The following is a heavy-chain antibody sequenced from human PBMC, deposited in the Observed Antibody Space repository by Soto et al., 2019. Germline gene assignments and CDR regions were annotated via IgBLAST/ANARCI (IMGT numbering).Heavy chain of an antibody. J-gene: IGHJ3*02. CDR1: GFIFSSFS. CDR3: ANPKKAVWSGYRDVFDI. D-gene: IGHD3-3*01. V-gene: IGHV3-21*01. Sequence: PGGSLRLSCAASGFIFSSFSMNWVRQAPGKGLEWVSSISSSSSYIHYADSVKGRFTISRDNSKNTLYLQMNSLRAEDTAVYYCANPKKAVWSGYRDVFDIGGKGKMVTVSS. CDR2: ISSSSSYI.